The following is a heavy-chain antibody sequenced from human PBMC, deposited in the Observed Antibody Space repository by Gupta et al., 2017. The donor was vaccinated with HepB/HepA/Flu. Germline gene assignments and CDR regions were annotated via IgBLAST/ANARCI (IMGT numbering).Heavy chain of an antibody. CDR1: GFTFDDYA. Sequence: EVQLVESGGGVVQPGGSLRLSCAASGFTFDDYAMLWVRQAPGKGLEWVSLISGDGGSTHYADSVKGRFTISRDNRKNSLYLQMNSLRSEDTALFYCAKDISSSGYYYASFDSWGQGTLVTASS. V-gene: IGHV3-43*02. CDR3: AKDISSSGYYYASFDS. CDR2: ISGDGGST. J-gene: IGHJ4*02. D-gene: IGHD3-22*01.